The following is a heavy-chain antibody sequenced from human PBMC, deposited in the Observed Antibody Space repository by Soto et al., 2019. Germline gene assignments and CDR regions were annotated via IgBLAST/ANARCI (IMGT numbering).Heavy chain of an antibody. Sequence: ASVKVSCKASGGTFDSNGIGWVRQAPGQGLEWMGGVIPIFLKANYAQKFQGRVTITADKSTNTVYMEMNSLMSEDTAVYYCVRGGGEMTNPPPYLYWGQGTQVTVSS. J-gene: IGHJ4*02. V-gene: IGHV1-69*06. CDR3: VRGGGEMTNPPPYLY. D-gene: IGHD3-16*01. CDR1: GGTFDSNG. CDR2: VIPIFLKA.